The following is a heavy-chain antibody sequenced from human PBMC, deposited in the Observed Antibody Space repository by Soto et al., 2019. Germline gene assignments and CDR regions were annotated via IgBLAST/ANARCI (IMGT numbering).Heavy chain of an antibody. CDR3: ASIGYCSSTSCYDVVY. J-gene: IGHJ4*02. D-gene: IGHD2-2*01. Sequence: SVKVSCKASGVTFSRYAISWVRQAPGQGLEWMGGIIPIFGTANYAQKFQGRVTITADESTSTAYMELSSLRSEDTAVYYCASIGYCSSTSCYDVVYWGQGTLVTVSS. V-gene: IGHV1-69*13. CDR1: GVTFSRYA. CDR2: IIPIFGTA.